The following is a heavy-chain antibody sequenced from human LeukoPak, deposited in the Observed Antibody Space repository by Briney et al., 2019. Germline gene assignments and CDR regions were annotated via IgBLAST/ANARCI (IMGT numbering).Heavy chain of an antibody. D-gene: IGHD3-10*01. V-gene: IGHV4-59*12. CDR1: AGSISNYY. CDR2: IYYSGST. J-gene: IGHJ5*02. Sequence: PSETLSLTCTVSAGSISNYYWSWIRQPPGKGLEWIGYIYYSGSTNYNPSLKSRVTISIDTSKNQFSLKLSSVTAADTAVYYCARDGPLWFGEYLNWFDPWGQGTLVTVSS. CDR3: ARDGPLWFGEYLNWFDP.